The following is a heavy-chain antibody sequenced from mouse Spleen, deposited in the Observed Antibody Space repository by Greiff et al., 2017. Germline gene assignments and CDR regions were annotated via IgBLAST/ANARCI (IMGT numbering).Heavy chain of an antibody. J-gene: IGHJ4*01. V-gene: IGHV5-17*01. CDR2: ISSGSSTI. CDR3: ARSGLLYYYAMDY. D-gene: IGHD2-10*01. Sequence: EVQLVESGGGLVKPGGSLKLSCAASGFTFSDYGMHWVRQAPEKGLEWVAYISSGSSTIYYADTVKGRFTISRDNAKNTLFLQMTSLRSEDTAMYYCARSGLLYYYAMDYWGQGTSVTVSS. CDR1: GFTFSDYG.